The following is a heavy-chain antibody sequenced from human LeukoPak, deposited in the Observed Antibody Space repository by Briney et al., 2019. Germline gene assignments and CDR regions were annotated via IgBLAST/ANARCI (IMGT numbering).Heavy chain of an antibody. CDR2: INHSGST. J-gene: IGHJ4*02. CDR3: ASFPLGYCSGGSCYV. D-gene: IGHD2-15*01. V-gene: IGHV4-34*01. Sequence: SETLSLTCAVYGGSFSGYYWSWIRQPPGKGLEWIGEINHSGSTNYNPSLKSRVTISVDKSKNQFSLKLSSVTAADTAVYYCASFPLGYCSGGSCYVWGQGTLVTVSS. CDR1: GGSFSGYY.